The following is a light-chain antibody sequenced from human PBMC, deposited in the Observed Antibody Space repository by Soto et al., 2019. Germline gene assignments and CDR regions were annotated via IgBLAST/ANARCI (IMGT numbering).Light chain of an antibody. CDR3: QQYYRPWT. V-gene: IGKV4-1*01. CDR2: WAS. CDR1: QSVFYSSNNKNY. Sequence: DIVMTQSPDSLAVSLGERATINCKSSQSVFYSSNNKNYLAWYQQKPGQPPKLLIYWASTRESGVPDRFSGRGSGSDFALTISRLQAEDVAVYYCQQYYRPWTFGQGNKVEIK. J-gene: IGKJ1*01.